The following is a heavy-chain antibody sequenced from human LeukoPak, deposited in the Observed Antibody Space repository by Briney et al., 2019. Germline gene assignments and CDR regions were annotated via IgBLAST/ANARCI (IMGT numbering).Heavy chain of an antibody. Sequence: GASVTVSCKASGYTFTSYGISWVRQAPGQGLEWMGWISAYNGNTNYAQKLQGRVTMTTDTSTSTAYMELRSLRSDDTAVYYCARRDYYYDSSGYYAFDIWGQGTMVTVSS. J-gene: IGHJ3*02. CDR2: ISAYNGNT. V-gene: IGHV1-18*01. CDR1: GYTFTSYG. D-gene: IGHD3-22*01. CDR3: ARRDYYYDSSGYYAFDI.